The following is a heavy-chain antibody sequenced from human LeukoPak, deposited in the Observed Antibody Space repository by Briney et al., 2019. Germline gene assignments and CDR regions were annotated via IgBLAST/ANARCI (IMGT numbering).Heavy chain of an antibody. D-gene: IGHD1-26*01. Sequence: VASVKVSCKASGYTFTSYYMHWVRQAPGQGLEWMGWINPNSGGTSYAQKFQGRVTMTRDMSTSTDYMELSSLRSEDTAVYYCARDNSVEDTAWWFDPWGQGTLVTVSS. CDR1: GYTFTSYY. J-gene: IGHJ5*02. V-gene: IGHV1-46*01. CDR3: ARDNSVEDTAWWFDP. CDR2: INPNSGGT.